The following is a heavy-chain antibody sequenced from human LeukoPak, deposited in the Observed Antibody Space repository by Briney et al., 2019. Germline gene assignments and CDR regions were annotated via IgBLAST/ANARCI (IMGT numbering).Heavy chain of an antibody. CDR2: VSTGSNYI. V-gene: IGHV3-21*04. CDR1: GFTFSSYS. J-gene: IGHJ4*02. Sequence: GGSLRLSCTASGFTFSSYSLNWVRQAPGKGLEWVSSVSTGSNYIYYADSVKGRFTISRDNSKNTLYLQMNSLRAEDTAVYYCAKRIAAPPRSFDYWGQGILVTVSS. CDR3: AKRIAAPPRSFDY. D-gene: IGHD6-6*01.